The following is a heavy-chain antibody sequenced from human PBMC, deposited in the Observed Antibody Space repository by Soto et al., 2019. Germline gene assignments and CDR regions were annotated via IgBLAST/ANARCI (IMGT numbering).Heavy chain of an antibody. V-gene: IGHV4-61*01. CDR1: GGSVSSGSYY. CDR3: ARMGYDFGSGDPGTPGDPFDD. D-gene: IGHD3-3*01. Sequence: SETLSLTCTVSGGSVSSGSYYWSWIRQPPGKGLEWIGYIYYSGSTNYNPSLKSRVTISVDTSKNQFSLKLSSVTAADTAVYYCARMGYDFGSGDPGTPGDPFDDWGQGTLVTVSS. CDR2: IYYSGST. J-gene: IGHJ4*02.